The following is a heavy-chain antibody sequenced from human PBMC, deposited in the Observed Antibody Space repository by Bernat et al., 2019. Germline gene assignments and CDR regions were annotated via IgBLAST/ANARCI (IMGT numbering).Heavy chain of an antibody. D-gene: IGHD3-22*01. V-gene: IGHV3-48*03. CDR3: ARDYYYDSSGYYFTEYFQH. CDR2: ISSSGSTI. CDR1: GFTFSSYE. Sequence: VQLVESGGGVVQPGRSLRLSCAASGFTFSSYEMNWVRQAPGKGLEWVSYISSSGSTIYYADSVKGRFTISRDNAKNSLYLQMNSLRAEDTAVYYCARDYYYDSSGYYFTEYFQHWGQGTLVTVSS. J-gene: IGHJ1*01.